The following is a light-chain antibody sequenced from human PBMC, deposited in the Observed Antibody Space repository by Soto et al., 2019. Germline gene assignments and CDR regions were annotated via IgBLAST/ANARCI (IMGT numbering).Light chain of an antibody. CDR3: MHIRDWPWT. CDR2: TAS. V-gene: IGKV2-30*01. J-gene: IGKJ1*01. Sequence: VLTQSPLSLAVTLGQSASISCRSSQSLDFSDGNTYLSWYQQRPGQSPRRLIYTASKRDSGVPDKFSGSGSGTDFTLKISRVEAEDVGVYYCMHIRDWPWTFGQGTKVAIK. CDR1: QSLDFSDGNTY.